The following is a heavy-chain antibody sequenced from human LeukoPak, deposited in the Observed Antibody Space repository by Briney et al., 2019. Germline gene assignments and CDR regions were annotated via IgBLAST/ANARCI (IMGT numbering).Heavy chain of an antibody. CDR1: GGSINSSLYY. Sequence: SETLSRTCTVSGGSINSSLYYWGWIRQPPGKGLEWIGTIYYNGATYYNLSLTSRVTISADTSKNQFSLKLTSVTAADTAVYYCARTPGSPWAGSGYYHYMDVWGKGTTVTISS. J-gene: IGHJ6*03. V-gene: IGHV4-39*01. CDR2: IYYNGAT. D-gene: IGHD2-15*01. CDR3: ARTPGSPWAGSGYYHYMDV.